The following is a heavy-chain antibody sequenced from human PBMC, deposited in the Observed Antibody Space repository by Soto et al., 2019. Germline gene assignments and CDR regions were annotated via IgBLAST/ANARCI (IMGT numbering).Heavy chain of an antibody. D-gene: IGHD3-3*01. CDR1: GYTFTSYG. J-gene: IGHJ4*02. CDR3: ARDYFFFMIFRVVTRFDY. CDR2: ISAYNGNT. V-gene: IGHV1-18*01. Sequence: GASVKVSCKASGYTFTSYGISWVRQAPGQGLEWMGWISAYNGNTNYAQKLQGRVTMTTDTSTSTAYMELRSLRSDDTAGYYCARDYFFFMIFRVVTRFDYWYQGTLVTVSA.